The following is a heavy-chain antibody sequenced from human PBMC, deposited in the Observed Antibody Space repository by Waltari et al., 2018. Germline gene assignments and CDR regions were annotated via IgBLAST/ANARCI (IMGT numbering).Heavy chain of an antibody. Sequence: QLLESGGGLVQPGGSLRLSCAASGFTFSSYAMSWVRQAPGKGLEWGASISGRGGSTYYADSVKGRFTISRDNSKNTLYLKMNSLRAEDTAVYYCAKVRPDGGAFDIWGQGTMVTVSS. CDR1: GFTFSSYA. V-gene: IGHV3-23*01. J-gene: IGHJ3*02. D-gene: IGHD3-16*01. CDR3: AKVRPDGGAFDI. CDR2: ISGRGGST.